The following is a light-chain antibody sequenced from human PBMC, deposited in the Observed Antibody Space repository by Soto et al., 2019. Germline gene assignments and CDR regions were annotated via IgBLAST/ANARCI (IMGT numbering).Light chain of an antibody. J-gene: IGKJ1*01. Sequence: EIVLTQSPGTLPLSPRERATLACRASQSGFSFYSVWFQQKPGQDPRLLLYGASTRATGIPDRFSGSGSGTDFNLTIRRLEPEDFAVYYCHQYGNSPWTLGQGTTVEI. CDR2: GAS. CDR3: HQYGNSPWT. CDR1: QSGFSFY. V-gene: IGKV3-20*01.